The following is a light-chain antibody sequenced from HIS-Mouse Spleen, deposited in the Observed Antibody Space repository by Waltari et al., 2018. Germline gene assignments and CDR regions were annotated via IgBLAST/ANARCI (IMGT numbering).Light chain of an antibody. Sequence: AIRMTQYPSSFSASTGDRVTITCRASQGISSYLAWYQQKPGKDPKLLIYAASTLQSGVPSRFSGSGSGTDFTLTISCLQSEDFATYYCQQYYSYRFTFGPGTKVDIK. CDR2: AAS. CDR3: QQYYSYRFT. V-gene: IGKV1-8*01. J-gene: IGKJ3*01. CDR1: QGISSY.